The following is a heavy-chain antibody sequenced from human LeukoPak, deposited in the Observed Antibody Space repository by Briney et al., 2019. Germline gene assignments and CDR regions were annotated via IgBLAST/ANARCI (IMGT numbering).Heavy chain of an antibody. CDR1: GFTFTSSA. CDR3: AADLFLVRGAFDY. CDR2: IVVGSGNT. J-gene: IGHJ4*02. D-gene: IGHD3-10*01. Sequence: TSVKVSCKASGFTFTSSAVQWVRQARGQRLEWIGWIVVGSGNTNYAQKFQERVTITRDVSTSTAYMELSSLRSEDTAVYYCAADLFLVRGAFDYWGQGTLVTVSS. V-gene: IGHV1-58*01.